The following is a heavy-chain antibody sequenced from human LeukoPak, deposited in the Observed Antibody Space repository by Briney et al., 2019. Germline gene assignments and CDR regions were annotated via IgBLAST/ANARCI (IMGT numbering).Heavy chain of an antibody. D-gene: IGHD5-12*01. J-gene: IGHJ6*03. CDR3: ARFRGGARYRNSRGYYYMDV. CDR2: FDPEDGET. Sequence: ASVKVSCKVSGYTLTELSMHWVRQAPGKGLEWMGGFDPEDGETIYAQKFQGRVTMTEDTSTDTAYMELSSLRSEDTAVYYCARFRGGARYRNSRGYYYMDVWGKGTTVTVSS. CDR1: GYTLTELS. V-gene: IGHV1-24*01.